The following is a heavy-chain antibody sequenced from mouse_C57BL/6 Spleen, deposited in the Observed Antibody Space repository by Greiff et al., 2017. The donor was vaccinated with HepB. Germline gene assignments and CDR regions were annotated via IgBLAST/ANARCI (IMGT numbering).Heavy chain of an antibody. CDR1: GYAFSSSW. Sequence: QVQLQQSGPELVKPGASVKISCKASGYAFSSSWMNWVKQRPGKGLEWIGRIYPGDGDTNYNGKFKGKATLTADKSSSTAYMQLSSLTSEDSAVYFCAREGAKLGGFAYWGQGTLVTVSA. J-gene: IGHJ3*01. CDR3: AREGAKLGGFAY. V-gene: IGHV1-82*01. D-gene: IGHD4-1*01. CDR2: IYPGDGDT.